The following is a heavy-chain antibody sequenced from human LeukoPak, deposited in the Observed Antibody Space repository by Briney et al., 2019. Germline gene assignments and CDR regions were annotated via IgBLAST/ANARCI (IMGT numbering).Heavy chain of an antibody. Sequence: GGSQRLSCAASGFTFSNYGMSWVRQAPGKGLEWVSGISGNGDNTYYADSVKGRSSISRDNSKNTLYLQVDSLRAEDTAVYHCAKTNGYYDYWGRGTLVTVSS. D-gene: IGHD3-22*01. CDR3: AKTNGYYDY. CDR1: GFTFSNYG. V-gene: IGHV3-23*01. CDR2: ISGNGDNT. J-gene: IGHJ4*02.